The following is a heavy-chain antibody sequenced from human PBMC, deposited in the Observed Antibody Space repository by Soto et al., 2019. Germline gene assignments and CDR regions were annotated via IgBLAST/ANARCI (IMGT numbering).Heavy chain of an antibody. J-gene: IGHJ6*02. CDR1: GFTFGNYA. V-gene: IGHV3-23*01. CDR3: AKGQQLLNYNYYGLDV. Sequence: GGSLRLSCAASGFTFGNYAMSWVRQAPGKGLEWVSTITASGDTYYAKSVKGQFTISRDNSQNTLSLQMNSLRAEDTAVYYCAKGQQLLNYNYYGLDVWGQGTTVTVSS. D-gene: IGHD2-2*01. CDR2: ITASGDT.